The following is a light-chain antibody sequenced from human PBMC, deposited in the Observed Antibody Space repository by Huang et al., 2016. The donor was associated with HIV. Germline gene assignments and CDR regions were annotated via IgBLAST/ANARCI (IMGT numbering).Light chain of an antibody. J-gene: IGKJ3*01. Sequence: IQLTQSPSSLSASVGDRVTITCRASQGISSYLAWYQQKPGKAPNLLIYAASTLQSGVPLRFSGSGSGTHFTLTISSLRPEDFATYYCQQLNGFPGTFGPGPKWIS. CDR2: AAS. CDR3: QQLNGFPGT. CDR1: QGISSY. V-gene: IGKV1-9*01.